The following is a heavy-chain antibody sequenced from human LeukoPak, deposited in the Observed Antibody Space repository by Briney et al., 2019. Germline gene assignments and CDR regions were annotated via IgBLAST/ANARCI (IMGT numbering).Heavy chain of an antibody. J-gene: IGHJ5*02. CDR3: PRDGESSSLLGSFDP. Sequence: GGSLRLSCAASGFTFSSYSMNGCRQGPGKGREWGSSISNSRLYTYYADSVKGRFTISPDNAKTSLYLQLNSLRTEDPAVYFCPRDGESSSLLGSFDPWAQGTLVTVSS. D-gene: IGHD6-13*01. V-gene: IGHV3-21*04. CDR1: GFTFSSYS. CDR2: ISNSRLYT.